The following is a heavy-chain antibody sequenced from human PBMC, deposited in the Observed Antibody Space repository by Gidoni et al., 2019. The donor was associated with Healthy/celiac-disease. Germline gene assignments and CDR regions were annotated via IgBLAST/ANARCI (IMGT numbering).Heavy chain of an antibody. CDR1: GHPFGVSG. D-gene: IGHD3-10*01. Sequence: QVQLVQSGPDLRKPGASVTVSCKASGHPFGVSGISWVRQAPGQGLEWMGWISAYNGDTNYAQKFQGRVTMTTDTSTSTAYMELRSLRSDDTAVYYCARDAPDPTESYYFYYYLDVWGEGTAVTVSS. CDR3: ARDAPDPTESYYFYYYLDV. V-gene: IGHV1-18*01. CDR2: ISAYNGDT. J-gene: IGHJ6*03.